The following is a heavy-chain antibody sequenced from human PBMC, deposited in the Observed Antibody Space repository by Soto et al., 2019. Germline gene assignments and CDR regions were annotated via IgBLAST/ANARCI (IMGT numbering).Heavy chain of an antibody. CDR2: IYSSENT. J-gene: IGHJ6*02. D-gene: IGHD2-2*03. Sequence: SETLSLTCSVSGGFVSSSSYSWGWIRQSPGKGLEWIGTIYSSENTYYNPSLLSRVTISVDTSKNEFSLRLSSVTAADTAVYYCARLNGYCISTNCHGYYGMDVWGQGNPGHRLL. CDR3: ARLNGYCISTNCHGYYGMDV. CDR1: GGFVSSSSYS. V-gene: IGHV4-39*01.